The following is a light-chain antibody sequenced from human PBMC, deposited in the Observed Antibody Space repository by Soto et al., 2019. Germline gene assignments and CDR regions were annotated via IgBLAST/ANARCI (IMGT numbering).Light chain of an antibody. CDR3: QQYHYCPPL. J-gene: IGKJ1*01. CDR2: GAS. CDR1: QDLYGN. V-gene: IGKV3-15*01. Sequence: IAMTQSPAALSLTPGDSATLSCRASQDLYGNLAWYQQRSGQAPRLLIYGASTRATGVPARFSGSGSGTEFTLTITSLQSEDFAVYHCQQYHYCPPLFGQGTKVEIK.